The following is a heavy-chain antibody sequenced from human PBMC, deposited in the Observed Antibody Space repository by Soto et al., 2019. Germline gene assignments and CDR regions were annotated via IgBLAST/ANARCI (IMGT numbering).Heavy chain of an antibody. CDR1: GFNFDNYG. D-gene: IGHD1-7*01. CDR2: ITYDGSFQ. CDR3: AKDRVGGTFYTPLAF. Sequence: QVQLVESGGGVVQPGGSLRLSCQASGFNFDNYGMHWVRQAPGKGLDWVAVITYDGSFQYYADSVKGRFTISRDNSKNTLSLHLNTLKPEDTAVYHCAKDRVGGTFYTPLAFWGQGTLVTVSS. J-gene: IGHJ4*02. V-gene: IGHV3-30*18.